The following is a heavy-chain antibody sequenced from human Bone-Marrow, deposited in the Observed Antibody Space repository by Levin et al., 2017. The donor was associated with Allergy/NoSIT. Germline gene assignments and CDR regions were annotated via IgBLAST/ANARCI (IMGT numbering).Heavy chain of an antibody. CDR2: ISGSGHYS. Sequence: SCAGSGFTFSTYAMSWVRQAPGKGLEWVSTISGSGHYSYYGDSVKGRFTISRDISKNTLFLQMNSLRAEDTAVYYCAKEPLDTSSWSFYGMDVWGQGTTVTVSS. J-gene: IGHJ6*02. CDR3: AKEPLDTSSWSFYGMDV. V-gene: IGHV3-23*01. CDR1: GFTFSTYA. D-gene: IGHD6-13*01.